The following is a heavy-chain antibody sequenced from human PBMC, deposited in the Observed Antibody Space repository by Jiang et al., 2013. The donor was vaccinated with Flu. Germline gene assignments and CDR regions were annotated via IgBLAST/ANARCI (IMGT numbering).Heavy chain of an antibody. V-gene: IGHV4-59*08. J-gene: IGHJ5*02. CDR3: ARLNLARGRVWWFDP. Sequence: GLVKPSETLSLTCTVSGGSISPYYWSWIRQPPGKGLEWIGYIYYRGYTDYSPSLKSRVTISLDTSKNQFSLRLSSVTAADTAVYYCARLNLARGRVWWFDPWGQGTLVTVSS. CDR1: GGSISPYY. D-gene: IGHD2-21*01. CDR2: IYYRGYT.